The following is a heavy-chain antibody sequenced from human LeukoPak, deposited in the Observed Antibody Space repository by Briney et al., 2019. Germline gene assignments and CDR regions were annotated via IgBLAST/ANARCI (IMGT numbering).Heavy chain of an antibody. D-gene: IGHD6-13*01. CDR2: ISFDGSAK. Sequence: GGSLRLSCAASGSTFSSYGMHWVRQAPGKGLEWVSVISFDGSAKYYADSVKGRFTISRDNSKNTLYLQMTSLRAEDTAVYYCAKDRVTAAGYYFDYWGQGTLVTVSS. CDR1: GSTFSSYG. V-gene: IGHV3-30*18. CDR3: AKDRVTAAGYYFDY. J-gene: IGHJ4*02.